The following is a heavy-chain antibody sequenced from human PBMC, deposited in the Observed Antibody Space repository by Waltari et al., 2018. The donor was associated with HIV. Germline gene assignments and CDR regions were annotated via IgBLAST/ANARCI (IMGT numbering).Heavy chain of an antibody. J-gene: IGHJ6*02. CDR1: GYNFINFD. CDR3: ARNSSGKGNRYFYYGLDV. V-gene: IGHV1-8*02. D-gene: IGHD3-22*01. CDR2: MNPNSGNT. Sequence: QVHLVQSGPEVKRPGASVKNSCQAFGYNFINFDVNWIRTAAGQGPEWLGWMNPNSGNTASPYIFEDRLTMTRDVSTDTAYMGMTGLTPEDTAIYYCARNSSGKGNRYFYYGLDVWGQGTPVTV.